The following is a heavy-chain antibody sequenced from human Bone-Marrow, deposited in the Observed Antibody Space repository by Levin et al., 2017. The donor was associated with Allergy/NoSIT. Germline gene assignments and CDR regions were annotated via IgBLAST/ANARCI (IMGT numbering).Heavy chain of an antibody. V-gene: IGHV1-69*13. Sequence: RASVKVSCKASGGTFSSHGIAWVRQAPGQGLEWMGGIIPIFGPPNYAQKFQGRVTISADESTNTAYMELSSLRSDDTAVFYCARITGDCSGGACLSRYFYYYMEGWGKGTTVTVSS. CDR1: GGTFSSHG. J-gene: IGHJ6*03. CDR2: IIPIFGPP. D-gene: IGHD2-15*01. CDR3: ARITGDCSGGACLSRYFYYYMEG.